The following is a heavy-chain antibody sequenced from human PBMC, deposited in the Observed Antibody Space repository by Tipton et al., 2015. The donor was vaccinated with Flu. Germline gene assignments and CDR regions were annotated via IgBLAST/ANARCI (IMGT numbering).Heavy chain of an antibody. D-gene: IGHD1-26*01. J-gene: IGHJ4*02. Sequence: QLVQSGAEVKKPGESLRISCKASGYSFTSHWIGWVRQMPGKGLEWMGIIYPGDSDTRYNPSFQGQVIISADKSITTAYLQWSSLKASDIAMYYCARRAYSGSSSNFDFWGRGTLVPVSS. CDR2: IYPGDSDT. V-gene: IGHV5-51*01. CDR1: GYSFTSHW. CDR3: ARRAYSGSSSNFDF.